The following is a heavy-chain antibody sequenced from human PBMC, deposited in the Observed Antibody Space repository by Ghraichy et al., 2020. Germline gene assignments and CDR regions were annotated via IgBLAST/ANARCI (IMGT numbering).Heavy chain of an antibody. D-gene: IGHD3-10*01. CDR3: ARSRGSMVDY. CDR2: IYYSGST. J-gene: IGHJ4*02. V-gene: IGHV4-59*01. Sequence: TLSLTCTVSGGSISSYYWSWIRQPPGKGLEWIGYIYYSGSTNYNPSLKSRVTISVDTSKNQFSLKLSSVTAADTAVYYCARSRGSMVDYWGQGTLVTVSS. CDR1: GGSISSYY.